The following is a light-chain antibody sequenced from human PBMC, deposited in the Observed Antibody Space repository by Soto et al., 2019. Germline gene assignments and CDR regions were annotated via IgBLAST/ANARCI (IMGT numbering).Light chain of an antibody. Sequence: QSAPTQPPSASGSPGQSVTISCTGTSSDVGGYKYVSWYQQHPGQAPKLMIYEVNKRPSGVPDRFSGSKSGNTASLTVSGLQGEDEADYYCSSYAGRNNVIFGGGTQLTVL. V-gene: IGLV2-8*01. CDR3: SSYAGRNNVI. CDR1: SSDVGGYKY. CDR2: EVN. J-gene: IGLJ2*01.